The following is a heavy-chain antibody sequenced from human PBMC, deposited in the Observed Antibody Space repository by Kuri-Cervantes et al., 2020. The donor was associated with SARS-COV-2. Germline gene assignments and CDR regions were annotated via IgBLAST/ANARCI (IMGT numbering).Heavy chain of an antibody. CDR1: GFTFDDYG. CDR2: INWNGGST. V-gene: IGHV3-20*04. J-gene: IGHJ3*02. Sequence: ETLSLTCAASGFTFDDYGMSWVRQAPGKGLEWVSGINWNGGSTGYADSVKGRFTISRDNSKNTLYLQMNSLRAEDTAVYYCAAEWSDAFDIWGQGTMVTVSS. CDR3: AAEWSDAFDI. D-gene: IGHD2-8*01.